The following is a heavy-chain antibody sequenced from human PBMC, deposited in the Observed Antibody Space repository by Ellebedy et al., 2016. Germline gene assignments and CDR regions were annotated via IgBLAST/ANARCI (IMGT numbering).Heavy chain of an antibody. D-gene: IGHD3-3*01. Sequence: SETLFLTCTVSGGSVSSGSYYWSWIRQPPGKGPEWIGYIYYSGSTNYNPSLKSRVTISVDTSKNQFSLKLSSVTAADTAVYYCARVRFLEWFPPYGMDVWGQGTTVTVSS. CDR1: GGSVSSGSYY. J-gene: IGHJ6*02. CDR2: IYYSGST. V-gene: IGHV4-61*01. CDR3: ARVRFLEWFPPYGMDV.